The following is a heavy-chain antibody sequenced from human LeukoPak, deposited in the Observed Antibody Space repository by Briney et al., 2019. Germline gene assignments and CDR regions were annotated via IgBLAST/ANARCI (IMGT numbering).Heavy chain of an antibody. CDR3: ARYRAQETPPYGEYGMDV. CDR2: INPNSGGT. D-gene: IGHD4-17*01. CDR1: GYTFTGYY. Sequence: ASVKVSCKASGYTFTGYYMHWVRQAPGQGLEWMGRINPNSGGTNYAQKFQGRVTMTRDTSISTAHMELSRLRSDDTAVYYCARYRAQETPPYGEYGMDVWGQGTTVTVSS. J-gene: IGHJ6*02. V-gene: IGHV1-2*06.